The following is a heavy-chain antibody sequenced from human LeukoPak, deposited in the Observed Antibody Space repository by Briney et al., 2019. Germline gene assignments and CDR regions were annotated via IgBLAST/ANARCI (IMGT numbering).Heavy chain of an antibody. CDR1: GFTVSSNY. J-gene: IGHJ3*02. CDR2: IYSGGST. V-gene: IGHV3-53*01. D-gene: IGHD1-26*01. CDR3: AREVGTPQAFDI. Sequence: GGSLRLSCAASGFTVSSNYMRWVRQAPGKGLEWVSVIYSGGSTYYADSVKGRFTISRDNAKNSLYLQMNSLKAEDTAIYYCAREVGTPQAFDIWGQGTMVTVSS.